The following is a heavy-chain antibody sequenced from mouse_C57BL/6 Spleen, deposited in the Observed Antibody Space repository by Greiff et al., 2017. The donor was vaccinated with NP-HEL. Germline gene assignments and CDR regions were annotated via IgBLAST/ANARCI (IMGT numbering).Heavy chain of an antibody. J-gene: IGHJ3*01. CDR3: ANYYGSSYDAY. V-gene: IGHV1-42*01. Sequence: DVKLQESGPELVKPGASVKISCKASGYSFTGYYMNWVKQSPEKSLEWIGEINPSTGGTTYNQKFKAKATLTVDKSSSTAYMQLKSLTSEDSAVYYCANYYGSSYDAYWGQGTLVTVSA. CDR2: INPSTGGT. D-gene: IGHD1-1*01. CDR1: GYSFTGYY.